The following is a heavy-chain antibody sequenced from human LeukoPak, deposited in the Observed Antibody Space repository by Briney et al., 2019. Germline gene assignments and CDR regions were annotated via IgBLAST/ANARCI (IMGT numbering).Heavy chain of an antibody. CDR3: ARGMYY. V-gene: IGHV3-43*01. CDR1: GFTFDYYT. J-gene: IGHJ4*02. CDR2: ISWDGGST. Sequence: GGSLRLSCAASGFTFDYYTMHWVRQAPGKGLEWVSLISWDGGSTKYADSVKGRFTISRDNAKNSLYLQMNSLRAEDTAVYYCARGMYYWGQGTLVTVSS.